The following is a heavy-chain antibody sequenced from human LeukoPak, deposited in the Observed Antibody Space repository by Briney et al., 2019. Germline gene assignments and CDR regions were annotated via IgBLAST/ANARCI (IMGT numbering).Heavy chain of an antibody. D-gene: IGHD6-19*01. CDR3: ARRTAGAKDL. CDR2: VSSTGYT. V-gene: IGHV3-23*05. J-gene: IGHJ6*04. CDR1: GFIFSDSV. Sequence: GGSLRLSCAASGFIFSDSVMSWVRQAPGKGLEWVAAVSSTGYTDNADSLKGRFSISRDNSKDTLYLQMNSLRVDDTAIYYCARRTAGAKDLWGKGTTVTVSP.